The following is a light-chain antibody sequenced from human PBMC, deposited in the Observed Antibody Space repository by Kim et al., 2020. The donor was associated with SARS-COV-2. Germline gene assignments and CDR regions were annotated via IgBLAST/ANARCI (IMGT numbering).Light chain of an antibody. V-gene: IGLV3-1*01. J-gene: IGLJ3*02. CDR3: QAWDSSTAV. Sequence: VSPGQTARLTCSGDKLGDKYACWYQQKPGQSPVLVIYQDTKRPSGIPERFSGSNSGNTATLTISGTQAMDEADYYCQAWDSSTAVFGGGTQLTVL. CDR2: QDT. CDR1: KLGDKY.